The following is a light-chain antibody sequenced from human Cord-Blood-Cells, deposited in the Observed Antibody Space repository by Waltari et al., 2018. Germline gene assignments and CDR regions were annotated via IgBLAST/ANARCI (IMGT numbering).Light chain of an antibody. CDR3: SSYTSSSTFGV. Sequence: QSALTQPASVSGSPGQSITISCTGTSSDVGGYNYVYWYQQHPGKAPKLMIYDVSKRPSGVSNRFSGSKSGNTASLTISGLQAEDEADYYCSSYTSSSTFGVFGTGTKVTVL. V-gene: IGLV2-14*01. J-gene: IGLJ1*01. CDR1: SSDVGGYNY. CDR2: DVS.